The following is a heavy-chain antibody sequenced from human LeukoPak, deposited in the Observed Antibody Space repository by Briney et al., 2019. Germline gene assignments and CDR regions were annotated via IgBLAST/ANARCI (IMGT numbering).Heavy chain of an antibody. CDR3: AREPGYLGAFDI. D-gene: IGHD6-13*01. J-gene: IGHJ3*02. Sequence: PSETLPLTCTVSGGSISSYYWSWIRQPPGKGLEWIGYIYYSGSTNYNPSLKSRVTISVDTSKNQFSLKLSSVTAADTAVYYCAREPGYLGAFDIWGQGTMVTVSS. CDR2: IYYSGST. V-gene: IGHV4-59*01. CDR1: GGSISSYY.